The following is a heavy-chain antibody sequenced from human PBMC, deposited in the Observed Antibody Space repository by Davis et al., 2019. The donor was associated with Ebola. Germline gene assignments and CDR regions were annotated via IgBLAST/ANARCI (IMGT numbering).Heavy chain of an antibody. CDR3: ARESYWEQQLTHYYYYGMDV. D-gene: IGHD6-13*01. CDR1: GGSISSSSYY. J-gene: IGHJ6*02. V-gene: IGHV4-39*02. CDR2: IYYSGST. Sequence: MPSETLSLTCTVSGGSISSSSYYWGWIRQPPGKGLEWIGSIYYSGSTYYNPSLKSRVTISVDTSKNQFSLKLSSVTAADTAVYYCARESYWEQQLTHYYYYGMDVWGQGTTVTVSS.